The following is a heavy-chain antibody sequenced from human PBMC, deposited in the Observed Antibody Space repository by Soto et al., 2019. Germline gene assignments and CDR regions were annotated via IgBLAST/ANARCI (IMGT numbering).Heavy chain of an antibody. V-gene: IGHV3-53*01. Sequence: GGSLRLSCTASRFIVGSKYVSWVRQAPGKGLEWVSVIYTGDTPYYADSVKGRFTISRDNSKNTLYLQMNSLRVEDTAVYYCTRDLTDVDPPADDLFDPWGQGILVTVSS. CDR3: TRDLTDVDPPADDLFDP. J-gene: IGHJ5*02. CDR2: IYTGDTP. D-gene: IGHD2-2*01. CDR1: RFIVGSKY.